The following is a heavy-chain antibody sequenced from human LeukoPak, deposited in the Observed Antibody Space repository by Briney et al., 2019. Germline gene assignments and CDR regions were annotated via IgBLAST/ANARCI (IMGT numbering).Heavy chain of an antibody. CDR3: ARDPTRWDIVVVPAAIFDY. V-gene: IGHV3-30-3*01. J-gene: IGHJ4*02. CDR2: ISYDGTNK. CDR1: TFTFSSYA. D-gene: IGHD2-2*02. Sequence: AMSLRLSCAASTFTFSSYAMLRLPHAPGKELMRLTVISYDGTNKYYADSVKGRFTIARDNSKNTLYLQMNSLRAEDTAVYYCARDPTRWDIVVVPAAIFDYWGQGTLVTVSS.